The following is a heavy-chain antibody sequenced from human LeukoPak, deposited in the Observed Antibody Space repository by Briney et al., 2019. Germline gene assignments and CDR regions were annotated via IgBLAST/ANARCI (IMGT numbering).Heavy chain of an antibody. CDR1: GYTFTGYY. D-gene: IGHD4-17*01. J-gene: IGHJ3*02. V-gene: IGHV1-2*02. CDR3: ARGHYGDDDAFDI. CDR2: INPNSGGT. Sequence: GASVKVSCKASGYTFTGYYMHWVRQAPGRGLEWMGWINPNSGGTNYAQKFQGRVTMTRDTSISTAYMELSRLRSDDTAVYYCARGHYGDDDAFDIWGQGTMVTVSS.